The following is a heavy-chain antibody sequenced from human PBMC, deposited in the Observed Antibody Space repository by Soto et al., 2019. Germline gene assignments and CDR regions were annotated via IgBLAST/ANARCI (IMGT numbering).Heavy chain of an antibody. CDR2: IYPGDSDT. CDR1: GYSFTSYW. CDR3: ARHTYDSSGYYYFTYYYYYGMDV. D-gene: IGHD3-22*01. Sequence: GESLKISCKGSGYSFTSYWIGWVRQMPGKGLEWMGIIYPGDSDTRYSPSFQGQVTISADKSISTAYLQWSSLKASDTAMYYCARHTYDSSGYYYFTYYYYYGMDVWGQETTVPLSS. J-gene: IGHJ6*02. V-gene: IGHV5-51*01.